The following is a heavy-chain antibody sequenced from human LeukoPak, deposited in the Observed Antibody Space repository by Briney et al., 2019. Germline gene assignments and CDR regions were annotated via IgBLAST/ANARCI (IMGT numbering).Heavy chain of an antibody. CDR3: ARHHRYYDYVWGSYRYNYFDY. CDR2: INHSGST. Sequence: SETLSLTCTVSGDSISSYYWSWIRQPPGKGLEWIGEINHSGSTNYNPSLKSRVTISVDTSKNQFSLKLSSVTAADTAVYYCARHHRYYDYVWGSYRYNYFDYWGQGTLVTVSS. D-gene: IGHD3-16*02. CDR1: GDSISSYY. J-gene: IGHJ4*02. V-gene: IGHV4-34*01.